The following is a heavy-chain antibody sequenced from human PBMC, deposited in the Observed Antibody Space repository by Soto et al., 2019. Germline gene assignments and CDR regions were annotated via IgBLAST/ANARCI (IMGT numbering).Heavy chain of an antibody. CDR2: FFTSGGT. CDR3: ARRDSVSSGRGFDY. J-gene: IGHJ4*02. Sequence: SETLSLTCTVSCGSISNYFWSWIRQPAGKGLEWIGRFFTSGGTKYNPSLKSRVTMSVDMSKNQLSLSLVSVTAADTAVYYCARRDSVSSGRGFDYWGQRILVTVSS. CDR1: CGSISNYF. V-gene: IGHV4-4*07. D-gene: IGHD6-6*01.